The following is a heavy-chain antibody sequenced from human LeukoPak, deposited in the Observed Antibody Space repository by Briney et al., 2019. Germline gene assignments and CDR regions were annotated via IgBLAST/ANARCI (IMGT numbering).Heavy chain of an antibody. CDR1: GFTFSSYA. Sequence: GGSLRLSCAASGFTFSSYAMHWVRQAPGKGLEWVAVISYDGSNKYYADSVKGRFTISRDNSKNTLYLQMNSLRAEDTAVYYCARDRVGARGENWFDPWGQGTLVTVSS. CDR3: ARDRVGARGENWFDP. J-gene: IGHJ5*02. V-gene: IGHV3-30*04. CDR2: ISYDGSNK. D-gene: IGHD1-26*01.